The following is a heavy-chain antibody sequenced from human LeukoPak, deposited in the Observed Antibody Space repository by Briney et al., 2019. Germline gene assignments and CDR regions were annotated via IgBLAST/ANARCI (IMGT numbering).Heavy chain of an antibody. CDR2: INPSGGST. CDR1: GYTFTNYY. Sequence: ASVTVSCKAPGYTFTNYYMHWVRQAPGQGLEWMGLINPSGGSTSYAQKFQGRVTMTRDMSTSTVYMHLSSLRSEDTAVYYCAGGQGRDGYNEPDYWGQGTLVTVSS. CDR3: AGGQGRDGYNEPDY. V-gene: IGHV1-46*01. D-gene: IGHD5-24*01. J-gene: IGHJ4*02.